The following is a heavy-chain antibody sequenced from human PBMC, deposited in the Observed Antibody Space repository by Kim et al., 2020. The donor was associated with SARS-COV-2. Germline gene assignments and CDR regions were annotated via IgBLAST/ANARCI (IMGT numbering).Heavy chain of an antibody. CDR2: ISHDGRNE. J-gene: IGHJ4*02. CDR1: GFTFSDYF. CDR3: ARDRPEKEFDS. Sequence: GGSLRLSCAASGFTFSDYFIHWVRQAPGEGLEWVAAISHDGRNEYYADSVKGRFTVSRDNSKNTLYLQINSLRGEDTALYYCARDRPEKEFDSWGQGTLVTVSS. V-gene: IGHV3-30*04.